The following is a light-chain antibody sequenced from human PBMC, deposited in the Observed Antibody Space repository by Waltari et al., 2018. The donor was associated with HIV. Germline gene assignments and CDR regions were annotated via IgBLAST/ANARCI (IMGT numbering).Light chain of an antibody. J-gene: IGLJ1*01. Sequence: QSALTQPASVSGSPGQSITISCTGTNSDVGIYNYVSWYQQHSGNAPKVLIYEVSHRTSRVSHALSGSKSVNTASLTIAGLQAEDEDDYYCCSYTIGRTLVFGTGTKVAV. CDR3: CSYTIGRTLV. CDR1: NSDVGIYNY. CDR2: EVS. V-gene: IGLV2-14*01.